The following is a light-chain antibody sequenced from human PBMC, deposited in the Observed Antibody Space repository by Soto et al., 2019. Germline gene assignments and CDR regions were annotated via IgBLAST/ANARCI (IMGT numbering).Light chain of an antibody. CDR2: GAS. CDR1: QSVDSTY. Sequence: LSQSPGTLSLYPGERATLSCRASQSVDSTYLTWYQQKPGQAPRLLIYGASSRATGIPDRFRGSGSGTEFTLTIISLQPDDFAAFYCQHHNSYSEAFGQGTKVDI. V-gene: IGKV3-20*01. CDR3: QHHNSYSEA. J-gene: IGKJ1*01.